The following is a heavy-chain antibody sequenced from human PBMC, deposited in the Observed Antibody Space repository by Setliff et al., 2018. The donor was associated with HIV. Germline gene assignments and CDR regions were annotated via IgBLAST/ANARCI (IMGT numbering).Heavy chain of an antibody. J-gene: IGHJ4*02. V-gene: IGHV1-46*01. CDR2: INPSGGST. D-gene: IGHD6-19*01. Sequence: ASVKVSCKASGYTFTSFYLHWVRQAPGQGLEWMAIINPSGGSTSYAQKFQGRVTMTSDTSTSTAYMELRSLRSDDTAMYYCARKYTGGPLDYWGQGTLVTVSS. CDR3: ARKYTGGPLDY. CDR1: GYTFTSFY.